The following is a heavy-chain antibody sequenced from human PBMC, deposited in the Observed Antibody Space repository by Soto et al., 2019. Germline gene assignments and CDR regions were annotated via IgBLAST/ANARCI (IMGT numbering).Heavy chain of an antibody. D-gene: IGHD4-4*01. CDR2: IYYSGST. Sequence: QVQLQESGPGQVKPSETLSLTCTVSGGSISSYYWSWIRQPPGKGLEWIGYIYYSGSTNYNPSLKSRVAISVDTSKNQFSLKLRSVTAADTAVYYCARSGQDTTVTYFYYYGMDVWGQGTTVTVSS. V-gene: IGHV4-59*01. CDR1: GGSISSYY. CDR3: ARSGQDTTVTYFYYYGMDV. J-gene: IGHJ6*02.